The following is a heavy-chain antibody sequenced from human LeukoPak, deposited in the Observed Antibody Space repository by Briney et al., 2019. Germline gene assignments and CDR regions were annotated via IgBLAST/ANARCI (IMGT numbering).Heavy chain of an antibody. D-gene: IGHD6-13*01. CDR1: GFTFSTYS. CDR3: ARDKVPYSSSWAIDY. J-gene: IGHJ4*02. V-gene: IGHV3-21*01. CDR2: ISSSGSYI. Sequence: GGSLRLSCAASGFTFSTYSMTWVRQAPGKGLEWVSCISSSGSYIYYADSVRGRFTISRDNTKNSLYLQMNSLRAEDTAVYYCARDKVPYSSSWAIDYWGQGTLVTVSS.